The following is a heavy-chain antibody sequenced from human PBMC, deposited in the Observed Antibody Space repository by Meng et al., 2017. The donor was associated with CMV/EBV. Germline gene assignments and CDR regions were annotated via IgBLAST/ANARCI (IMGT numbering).Heavy chain of an antibody. CDR1: GFTFGDYG. Sequence: GESLKISCAASGFTFGDYGMSWVPQAPGKGLGWVSSINNRGSRTSYADSVKGRLTISRDNSNNTLYVQMNSLTVEDTAVYYCAKGRGGAGTSYFDSWGQGTLVTVSS. CDR3: AKGRGGAGTSYFDS. V-gene: IGHV3-23*05. D-gene: IGHD3-10*01. J-gene: IGHJ4*02. CDR2: INNRGSRT.